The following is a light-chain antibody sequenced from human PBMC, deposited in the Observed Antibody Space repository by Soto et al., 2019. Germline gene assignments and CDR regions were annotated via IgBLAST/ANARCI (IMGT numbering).Light chain of an antibody. V-gene: IGLV4-69*01. CDR2: LNRDGSH. Sequence: QPVLTQSPSASASLGASVKLTCTLRSGHSSYDIAWHQQQPEKGSRYLMKLNRDGSHSKGDGIPDRLSGSSSGAERYLTISSRQSEDEADYYCQTWGTGIHYVFGTETKLTVL. CDR1: SGHSSYD. CDR3: QTWGTGIHYV. J-gene: IGLJ1*01.